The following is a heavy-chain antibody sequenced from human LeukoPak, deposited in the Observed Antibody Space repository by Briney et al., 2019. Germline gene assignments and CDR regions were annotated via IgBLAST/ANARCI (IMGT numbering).Heavy chain of an antibody. CDR1: GCTFSSDA. J-gene: IGHJ6*02. CDR3: HNSGSYPRYYYYGMDV. V-gene: IGHV1-69*01. D-gene: IGHD1-26*01. CDR2: IIPIFGTA. Sequence: SVNVSCKASGCTFSSDAISWVRQAPGQGLEWMGWIIPIFGTANYAQKFQGRVTITADESTSTAYMELSSLRSEDTAVYYCHNSGSYPRYYYYGMDVWGQGTTVTVSS.